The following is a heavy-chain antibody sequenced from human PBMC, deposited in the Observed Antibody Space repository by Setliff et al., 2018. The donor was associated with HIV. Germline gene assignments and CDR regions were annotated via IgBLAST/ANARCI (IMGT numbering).Heavy chain of an antibody. CDR2: IYHSGST. V-gene: IGHV4-38-2*01. D-gene: IGHD3-3*01. CDR3: TRLGDFSYSSHYLYSFDF. Sequence: PSETLSLTCAVSGYSISSGYYWGWIRQPPGKGLEWIGSIYHSGSTYYNPSLKRRVPISLDTSENQFSLKLNSVTAADTAVYYCTRLGDFSYSSHYLYSFDFWGHGALVTVSS. CDR1: GYSISSGYY. J-gene: IGHJ4*03.